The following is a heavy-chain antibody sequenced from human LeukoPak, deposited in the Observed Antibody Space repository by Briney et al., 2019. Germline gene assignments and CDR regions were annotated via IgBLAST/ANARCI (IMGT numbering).Heavy chain of an antibody. V-gene: IGHV1-69*04. CDR1: GGTFSSYA. Sequence: SVKVSCKASGGTFSSYANSWVRQAPGQGLEWMGRIIPILGIANYAQKFQGRVTITADKSTSTAYMELSSLRSEDTAVYYCARAGQIAADFDYWGQGTLVTVSS. J-gene: IGHJ4*02. CDR2: IIPILGIA. D-gene: IGHD6-13*01. CDR3: ARAGQIAADFDY.